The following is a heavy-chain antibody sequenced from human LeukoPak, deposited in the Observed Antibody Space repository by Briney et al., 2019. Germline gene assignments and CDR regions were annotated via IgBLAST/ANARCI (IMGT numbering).Heavy chain of an antibody. Sequence: PGGSLRLSCAASGFTFSSYSMNWVRQAPGKGMEWVSSIISSSTYIYYADSVKGRFTISRDNPKHSLYLQMNSLRAEDTAVFYFARGGGSYLFHRWGRGSLVSVCS. CDR3: ARGGGSYLFHR. V-gene: IGHV3-21*01. D-gene: IGHD1-26*01. CDR1: GFTFSSYS. CDR2: IISSSTYI. J-gene: IGHJ1*01.